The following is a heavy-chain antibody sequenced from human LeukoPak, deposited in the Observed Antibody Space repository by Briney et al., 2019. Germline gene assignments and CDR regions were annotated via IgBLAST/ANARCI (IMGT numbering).Heavy chain of an antibody. V-gene: IGHV3-53*01. CDR3: ARERYDYIWGSYSH. CDR1: GFTVSSNY. CDR2: IYSGGST. J-gene: IGHJ4*02. Sequence: PGGSLRLSCAASGFTVSSNYMSWVRQAPGKGLEWVSVIYSGGSTYYADSVKGRFTISRDNSKNTLYLQMNSLRAEDTAVCYCARERYDYIWGSYSHWGQGTLVTVSS. D-gene: IGHD3-16*01.